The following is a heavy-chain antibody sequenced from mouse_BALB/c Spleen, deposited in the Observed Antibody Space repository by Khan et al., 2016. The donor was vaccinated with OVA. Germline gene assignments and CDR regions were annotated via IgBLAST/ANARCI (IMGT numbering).Heavy chain of an antibody. CDR2: FAKKADGYRT. V-gene: IGHV7-3*02. J-gene: IGHJ2*01. CDR3: ARGQMGSYFNY. D-gene: IGHD4-1*02. CDR1: GFTFTDYY. Sequence: EVELVESGGGLVQPWGSLRLSCATSGFTFTDYYMSWFRQPPGGALVWLGFFAKKADGYRTESSASVKGRFTISRDTSQNFLYLQMTTLRAEDSATYYGARGQMGSYFNYWGQGTTLTVSS.